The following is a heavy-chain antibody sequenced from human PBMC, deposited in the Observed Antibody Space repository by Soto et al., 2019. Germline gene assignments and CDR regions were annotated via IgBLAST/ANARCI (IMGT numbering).Heavy chain of an antibody. V-gene: IGHV4-4*07. Sequence: PXETLSLPFTVSGGSISSYYWSWIRQPAGKGLEWIGLIYTSGSTNYNPSLKSRVTMSVDTSKNQFSLKLSSVTAADTAVYYCARDPGGSSWPTFDDWGQGTLVTVSS. J-gene: IGHJ4*02. CDR1: GGSISSYY. D-gene: IGHD6-13*01. CDR2: IYTSGST. CDR3: ARDPGGSSWPTFDD.